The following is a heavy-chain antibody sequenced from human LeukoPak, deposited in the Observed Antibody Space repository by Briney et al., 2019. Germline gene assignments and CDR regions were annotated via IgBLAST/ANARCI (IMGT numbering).Heavy chain of an antibody. V-gene: IGHV4-39*01. J-gene: IGHJ4*02. CDR3: ARQTGSGLFTLP. CDR2: IYYTGNT. CDR1: GGSISTSNYY. Sequence: SETLSLTCTVSGGSISTSNYYWGWLRQPPGMGLEWIGSIYYTGNTYYNASLKSQVSISIDTSKNQFSLKLTSVTAADTAVYYCARQTGSGLFTLPGGQGTLVTVSS. D-gene: IGHD3-10*01.